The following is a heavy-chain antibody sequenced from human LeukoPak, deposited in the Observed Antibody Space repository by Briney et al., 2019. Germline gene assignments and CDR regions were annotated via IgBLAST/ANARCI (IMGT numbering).Heavy chain of an antibody. CDR1: GLTFKIYS. J-gene: IGHJ4*02. V-gene: IGHV3-23*01. CDR3: AKDYYETSGYFDS. CDR2: IGGRGDSI. Sequence: GGSLRLSCAATGLTFKIYSMHWVRQAPGKGLEWVAVIGGRGDSIFYADSVKGRFTISRDNSKNTVDLQMSSLRAEDTAIYYCAKDYYETSGYFDSWGQGSLVSVSS. D-gene: IGHD3-22*01.